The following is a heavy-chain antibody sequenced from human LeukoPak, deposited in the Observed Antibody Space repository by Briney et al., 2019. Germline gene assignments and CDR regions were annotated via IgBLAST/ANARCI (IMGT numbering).Heavy chain of an antibody. Sequence: GGSLRLSXXASGXXFSSYAMSWVRQAPGKGLEWVSAINGSGGSTYYADSVKGRFTISRDNSKNTLYLQMNSLRAEDTAVYYCAKDSTVTSLGYWGQGTLVTVSS. V-gene: IGHV3-23*01. CDR1: GXXFSSYA. CDR3: AKDSTVTSLGY. CDR2: INGSGGST. J-gene: IGHJ4*02. D-gene: IGHD4-17*01.